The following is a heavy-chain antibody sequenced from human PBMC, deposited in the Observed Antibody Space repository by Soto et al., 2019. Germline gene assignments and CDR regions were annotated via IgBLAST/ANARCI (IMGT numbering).Heavy chain of an antibody. D-gene: IGHD3-10*01. CDR2: IYYSGST. J-gene: IGHJ5*02. CDR1: GGSIISGGYY. V-gene: IGHV4-31*03. CDR3: ARFYYGSGSYYKEGSNWFDP. Sequence: TLSLTCTVSGGSIISGGYYWSCIREHPGNGLEWIGYIYYSGSTYYNPSLKSRVTISVDTSKNQFSLKLSSVTAADTAVYYCARFYYGSGSYYKEGSNWFDPWGQGTLVTVSS.